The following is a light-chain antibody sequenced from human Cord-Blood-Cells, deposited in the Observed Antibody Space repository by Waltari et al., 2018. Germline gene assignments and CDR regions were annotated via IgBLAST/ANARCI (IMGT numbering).Light chain of an antibody. CDR3: CSYAGSSTFVV. Sequence: QSALTQPASVSGSPGQSITISCTGTSSDVGSYNLVSWSQRHPGKAPNLMIYEASKRPSGVSNRFSGSKSGNTASLTISGLQAEDEADYYCCSYAGSSTFVVFGGGTKLTVL. V-gene: IGLV2-23*02. J-gene: IGLJ2*01. CDR1: SSDVGSYNL. CDR2: EAS.